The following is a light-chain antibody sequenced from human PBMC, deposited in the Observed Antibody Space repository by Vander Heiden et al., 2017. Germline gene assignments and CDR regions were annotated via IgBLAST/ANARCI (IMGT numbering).Light chain of an antibody. CDR3: SSYTTSSTNFVV. J-gene: IGLJ2*01. CDR2: EFN. V-gene: IGLV2-14*01. Sequence: QSALTQPASVSGSPGQSITISCTGTSSDVGGYNYVSWYQQHPGKAPNLMIYEFNNRRSGVANRFSGSKSGNTAALTIPGLPAEDEADYYCSSYTTSSTNFVVFGGGTKLTVL. CDR1: SSDVGGYNY.